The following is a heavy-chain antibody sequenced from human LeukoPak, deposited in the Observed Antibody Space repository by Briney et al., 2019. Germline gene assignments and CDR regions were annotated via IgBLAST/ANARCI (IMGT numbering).Heavy chain of an antibody. J-gene: IGHJ4*02. Sequence: GGALRLSCAASGFTFSNAWMSWVRQAPGKGLEWVGRIKCKTDEGTTDYAAPVKGRFTISRDDSKNTLYLQMNSLKTEDTAVYYCTTLKMVRGDSYDYWGQGTLVTVSS. CDR1: GFTFSNAW. V-gene: IGHV3-15*01. D-gene: IGHD3-10*01. CDR3: TTLKMVRGDSYDY. CDR2: IKCKTDEGTT.